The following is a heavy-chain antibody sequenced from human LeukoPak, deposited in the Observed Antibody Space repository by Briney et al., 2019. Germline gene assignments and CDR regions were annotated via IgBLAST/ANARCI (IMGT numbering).Heavy chain of an antibody. CDR1: GYTFTSYY. J-gene: IGHJ4*02. CDR3: ARDFRYYGSGSSRSVGY. Sequence: ASVKVSCKASGYTFTSYYMHWVRQAAGQGREWMGIIDPSGGSTSYAQKFQGRVTMTRDTSTSTVYMELSSLRSEDTAVYYCARDFRYYGSGSSRSVGYWGQGTLVTVSS. CDR2: IDPSGGST. D-gene: IGHD3-10*01. V-gene: IGHV1-46*01.